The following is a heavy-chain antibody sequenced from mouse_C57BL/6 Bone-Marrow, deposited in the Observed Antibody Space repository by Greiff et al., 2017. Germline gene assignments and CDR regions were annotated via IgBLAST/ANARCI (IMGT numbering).Heavy chain of an antibody. CDR1: GFTFSSYA. Sequence: EVKLVESGGGLVKPGGSLKLSCAASGFTFSSYAMSWVRQTPEKRLEWVATISDGGSYTYYPDNVKGRFTISRDNAKNNLYLQMSHLKSEDTAMYYCTSSYDYDGYYAMDYWGQGTSGTVSA. D-gene: IGHD2-4*01. CDR3: TSSYDYDGYYAMDY. V-gene: IGHV5-4*03. J-gene: IGHJ4*01. CDR2: ISDGGSYT.